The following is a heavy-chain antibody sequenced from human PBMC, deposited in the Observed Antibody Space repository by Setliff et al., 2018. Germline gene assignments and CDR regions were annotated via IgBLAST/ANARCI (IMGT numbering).Heavy chain of an antibody. V-gene: IGHV4-4*08. CDR1: GGSISSYY. J-gene: IGHJ4*02. Sequence: KASETLSLTCTVSGGSISSYYWSWIRQPPGKGLEWIGYIYTSGSTNYNPSLKSRVTISVDTSKNQFSLKLSSVTAADTAVYYCARNYNFWSGYYYFDYWGQGTLVTVSS. D-gene: IGHD3-3*01. CDR3: ARNYNFWSGYYYFDY. CDR2: IYTSGST.